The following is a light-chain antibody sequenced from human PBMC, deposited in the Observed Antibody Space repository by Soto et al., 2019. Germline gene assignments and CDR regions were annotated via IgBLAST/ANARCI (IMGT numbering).Light chain of an antibody. CDR1: QDILSW. V-gene: IGKV1-12*01. CDR3: QQANSFPIT. Sequence: DIQMTQSPSSVSASVGDRVTITCRASQDILSWLAWYQQKSGEAPRLLIYASSNLQSGVPSRFSGSGSGTEFTLTISSLPPEDFATYYCQQANSFPITFGPGTRLDIK. J-gene: IGKJ3*01. CDR2: ASS.